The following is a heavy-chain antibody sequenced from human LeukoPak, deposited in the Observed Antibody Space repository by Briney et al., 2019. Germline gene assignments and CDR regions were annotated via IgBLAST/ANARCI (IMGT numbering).Heavy chain of an antibody. CDR2: ISSSGSTI. CDR3: ARDPEIVVVPAATGYMDA. Sequence: GGSLRLSCAASGFTFSSYAMSWVRQAPGKGLEWVSYISSSGSTIYYADSVKGRFTISRDNAKNSLYLQMNSLRAEDTAVYYCARDPEIVVVPAATGYMDAWGKGTTVTVSS. J-gene: IGHJ6*03. CDR1: GFTFSSYA. V-gene: IGHV3-48*04. D-gene: IGHD2-2*01.